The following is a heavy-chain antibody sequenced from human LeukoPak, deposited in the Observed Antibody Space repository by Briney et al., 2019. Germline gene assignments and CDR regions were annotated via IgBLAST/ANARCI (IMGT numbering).Heavy chain of an antibody. J-gene: IGHJ6*02. CDR3: ARDRLYLMVYAIEGDGMDV. Sequence: GGSLRLSCAASGFTFSSYEMNWVRQAPGTGLEWVSYISSSGSTIYYADSVKGRFTISRDNAKNSLYLQMNSLRAEDTAVYYCARDRLYLMVYAIEGDGMDVWGQGTTVTVSS. CDR1: GFTFSSYE. CDR2: ISSSGSTI. V-gene: IGHV3-48*03. D-gene: IGHD2-8*01.